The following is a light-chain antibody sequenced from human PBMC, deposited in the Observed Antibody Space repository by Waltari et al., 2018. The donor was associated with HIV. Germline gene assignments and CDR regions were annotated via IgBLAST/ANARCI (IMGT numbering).Light chain of an antibody. CDR2: AAS. V-gene: IGKV1-12*01. Sequence: DIQMTQSPSPVSASVGDRNTTTCRATQGISSWLAWYQQKPGKVPKLLIYAASNLHSGVPSRFSGSGSGTDFTLSINNLQPEDFATYYCQQAHSPPWTFGQGTKVEVK. J-gene: IGKJ1*01. CDR3: QQAHSPPWT. CDR1: QGISSW.